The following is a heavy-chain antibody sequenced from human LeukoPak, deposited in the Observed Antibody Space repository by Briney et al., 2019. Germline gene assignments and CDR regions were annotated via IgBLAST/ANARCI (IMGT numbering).Heavy chain of an antibody. CDR3: AKPPGAYGGALFFDS. CDR1: GFTFSLYA. Sequence: GGSLRLSCAASGFTFSLYAMNWVRQAPGKGLEWVSGISGSGHNTYYADSMKGRLTISRDNSKSTVYLQMNSLRGEDTAVYYCAKPPGAYGGALFFDSWGQGTLVTVSS. D-gene: IGHD3-10*01. J-gene: IGHJ4*02. V-gene: IGHV3-23*01. CDR2: ISGSGHNT.